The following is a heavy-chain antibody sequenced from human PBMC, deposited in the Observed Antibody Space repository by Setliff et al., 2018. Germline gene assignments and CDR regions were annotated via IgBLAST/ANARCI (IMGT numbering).Heavy chain of an antibody. V-gene: IGHV1-18*01. Sequence: VQVSCKTLGYNFKSYDIIWVRQAPGQGLEWMGWINNYSFKTNYPQKFLGRVTVTTDTSTGTAYMELGSLTSDDTAIYYCARINFYVSSGYYYAPDYWGPGTLVTVSS. CDR1: GYNFKSYD. D-gene: IGHD3-22*01. CDR2: INNYSFKT. CDR3: ARINFYVSSGYYYAPDY. J-gene: IGHJ4*02.